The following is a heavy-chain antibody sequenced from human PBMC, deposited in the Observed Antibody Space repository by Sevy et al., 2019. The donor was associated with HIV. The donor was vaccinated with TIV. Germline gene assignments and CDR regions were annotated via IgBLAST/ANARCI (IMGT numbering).Heavy chain of an antibody. CDR1: GFSFSSFW. V-gene: IGHV3-7*01. CDR3: AREAQWSHPGDY. J-gene: IGHJ4*02. D-gene: IGHD2-15*01. CDR2: IKEDGSEK. Sequence: GGSLRLSCAASGFSFSSFWMSWVRQSPGKGLEWVANIKEDGSEKYYVDSVKGRFTISRDNAKNSLYLQMNSLRAEDTAMYYCAREAQWSHPGDYWGQGTLVTVSS.